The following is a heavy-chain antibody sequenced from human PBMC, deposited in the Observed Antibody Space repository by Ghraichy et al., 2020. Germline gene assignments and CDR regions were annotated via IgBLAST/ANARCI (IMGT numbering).Heavy chain of an antibody. V-gene: IGHV3-23*01. CDR1: GFTFNNYA. CDR2: IGAGGAFT. D-gene: IGHD5/OR15-5a*01. Sequence: SCAASGFTFNNYAVTWVRQAPGKGLEWVSTIGAGGAFTYYADSVKGRFTISRDDSKDTLYLQMKSLRGEDTAVYYCAKDRSSTISWYYFDYWGQGTLVTVSS. CDR3: AKDRSSTISWYYFDY. J-gene: IGHJ4*02.